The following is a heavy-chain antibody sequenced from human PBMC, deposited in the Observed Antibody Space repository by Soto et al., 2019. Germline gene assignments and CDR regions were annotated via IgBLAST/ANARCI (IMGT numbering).Heavy chain of an antibody. Sequence: EVQLVESGGGLVQPGGSLRLSCAASGFTFSSYSMNWVRQAPGKGLEWVSYISSSSSTIYYADSVKGRFTISRDNAKNSVYLQMNSLRDEDTAVYYCARDPLEWLSGWFDPWGQGTLVTVSS. V-gene: IGHV3-48*02. CDR2: ISSSSSTI. J-gene: IGHJ5*02. CDR1: GFTFSSYS. D-gene: IGHD3-3*01. CDR3: ARDPLEWLSGWFDP.